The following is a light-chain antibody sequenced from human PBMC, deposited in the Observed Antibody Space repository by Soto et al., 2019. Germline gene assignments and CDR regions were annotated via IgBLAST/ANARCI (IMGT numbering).Light chain of an antibody. CDR3: QSFDRSLTAWV. Sequence: QSVLTQPPSVSRAPGQRVTISCTGSSSNIGAGYDVHWYQQLPGTAPTLLISGNTDRPSGVPDRFSGSKSGTSASLAITGLQTEDEADYYCQSFDRSLTAWVFGGGTQLTV. V-gene: IGLV1-40*01. J-gene: IGLJ3*02. CDR2: GNT. CDR1: SSNIGAGYD.